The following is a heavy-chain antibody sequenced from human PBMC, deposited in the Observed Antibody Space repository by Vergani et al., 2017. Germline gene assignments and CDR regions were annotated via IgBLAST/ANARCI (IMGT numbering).Heavy chain of an antibody. J-gene: IGHJ6*03. D-gene: IGHD5-18*01. CDR1: GFTFSSYS. CDR2: ISSSSSYI. Sequence: EVQLVESGGGLVKPGGSLRLSCAASGFTFSSYSMNWVRQAPGKGLEWVSSISSSSSYIYYADSVKGRFTISRDKAKNSLYLQMNSLRAEDTAVYYWAREAPLYSYGRRLNYMDVWGKGTTVTVSS. V-gene: IGHV3-21*01. CDR3: AREAPLYSYGRRLNYMDV.